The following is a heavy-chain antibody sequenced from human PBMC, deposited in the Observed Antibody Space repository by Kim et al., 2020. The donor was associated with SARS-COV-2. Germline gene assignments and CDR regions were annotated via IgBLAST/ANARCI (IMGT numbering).Heavy chain of an antibody. Sequence: SETLSLTCTVSGGSISSSSYYWGWIRQPPGKGLEWIGSIYYSGSTYYNPSLKSRVTISVDTSKNQFSLKLSSVTAADTAVYYCARQVPFHDYSILLGYYYGMDVWGQGTTVTVSS. D-gene: IGHD4-4*01. CDR2: IYYSGST. V-gene: IGHV4-39*01. CDR1: GGSISSSSYY. CDR3: ARQVPFHDYSILLGYYYGMDV. J-gene: IGHJ6*02.